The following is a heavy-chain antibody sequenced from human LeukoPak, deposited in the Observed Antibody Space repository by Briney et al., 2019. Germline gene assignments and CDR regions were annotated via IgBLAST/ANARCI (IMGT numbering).Heavy chain of an antibody. CDR2: INPNSGGT. CDR3: VRAQGGTVASLAYYFDY. J-gene: IGHJ4*02. Sequence: GASVKVSCKASGYTFTDYYMHWVRQAPGQGLECMGWINPNSGGTHFAQKLQGRVTMTRDTSISTAYMELTRLRSDDTAVYYCVRAQGGTVASLAYYFDYWGQGTLVTVSS. CDR1: GYTFTDYY. D-gene: IGHD4-23*01. V-gene: IGHV1-2*02.